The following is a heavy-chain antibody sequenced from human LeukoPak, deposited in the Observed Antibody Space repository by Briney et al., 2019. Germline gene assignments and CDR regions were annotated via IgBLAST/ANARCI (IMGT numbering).Heavy chain of an antibody. CDR3: AKDGGWTTVTTREIDY. D-gene: IGHD4-17*01. J-gene: IGHJ4*02. V-gene: IGHV3-23*01. CDR2: ISGSGGST. CDR1: GFTFSSYA. Sequence: GGSLRLSCAASGFTFSSYAMGWVRQAPGKGLEWVSAISGSGGSTYYADSVKGRFTISRDNSENTLYLQMNSLRVEDTAVYYCAKDGGWTTVTTREIDYWGQGTLVTVSS.